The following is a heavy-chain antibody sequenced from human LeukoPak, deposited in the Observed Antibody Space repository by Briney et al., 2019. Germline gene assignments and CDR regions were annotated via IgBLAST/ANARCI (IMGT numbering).Heavy chain of an antibody. V-gene: IGHV3-48*03. D-gene: IGHD3-3*01. CDR3: ARDRITDFWSGYYTNYFDY. CDR1: GFTFSSYE. Sequence: PGGSLRLSCAASGFTFSSYEMNWVRQAPGKGLEWVSYISSSGSTIYYADSVKGRFTISRDNAKNSLYLQMNSLRAEDTAVYYCARDRITDFWSGYYTNYFDYWDQGTLVTVSS. CDR2: ISSSGSTI. J-gene: IGHJ4*02.